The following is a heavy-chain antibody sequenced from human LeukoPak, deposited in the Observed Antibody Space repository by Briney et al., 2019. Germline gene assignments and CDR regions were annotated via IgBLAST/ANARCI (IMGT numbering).Heavy chain of an antibody. CDR3: ARDKHIAAAGTGGY. Sequence: ASVKVSCKASGYTFTGYYMHWVRQAPGQGLEWMGWINPNSGGTNYAQKFQGWVTMTRDTSISTAYMDLRSLRSDDTAVYYCARDKHIAAAGTGGYWGQGTLVTVSS. V-gene: IGHV1-2*04. CDR2: INPNSGGT. D-gene: IGHD6-13*01. CDR1: GYTFTGYY. J-gene: IGHJ4*02.